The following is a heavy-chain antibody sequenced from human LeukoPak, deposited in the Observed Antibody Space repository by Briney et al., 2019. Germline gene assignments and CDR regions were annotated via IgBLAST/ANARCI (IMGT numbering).Heavy chain of an antibody. Sequence: GRSLRLSCAVSGYTFSSYGMYWVRQAPGKGLEWVAVISQDGGNKYYADSVKGRFTISRDNAKNTLYLQMDSLRAEDTAVYYCARGDGCTGDCYQDSWGQGTLVTVSS. D-gene: IGHD2-21*02. CDR1: GYTFSSYG. CDR3: ARGDGCTGDCYQDS. V-gene: IGHV3-30*03. CDR2: ISQDGGNK. J-gene: IGHJ4*02.